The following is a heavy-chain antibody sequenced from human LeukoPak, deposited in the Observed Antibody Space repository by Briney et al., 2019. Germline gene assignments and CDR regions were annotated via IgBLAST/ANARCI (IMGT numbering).Heavy chain of an antibody. Sequence: SQTLSLTCVISGDSVSSNRAAWNWVRQSPSRGLEWLGRTYYRSKWYNNYAESVKSRITINADTYKNQFSLQLNSVTLEDTAVYYCARGSDFGDYYLHHWGQGTLVTVSS. D-gene: IGHD4-17*01. CDR3: ARGSDFGDYYLHH. J-gene: IGHJ1*01. CDR2: TYYRSKWYN. CDR1: GDSVSSNRAA. V-gene: IGHV6-1*01.